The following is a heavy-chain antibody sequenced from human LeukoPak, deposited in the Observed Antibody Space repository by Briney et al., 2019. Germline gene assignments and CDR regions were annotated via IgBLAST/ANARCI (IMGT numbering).Heavy chain of an antibody. D-gene: IGHD1-1*01. J-gene: IGHJ6*03. CDR1: GGTFSSYA. CDR3: GRESYNYYYYMDV. Sequence: SVKVSCKASGGTFSSYAISWVRQAPGRGLEWMGGIIPIFGTANYAQRFQGRVTITADESTRVVYMELSSLRAEDTAVYYCGRESYNYYYYMDVWGKGTTVTVSS. V-gene: IGHV1-69*13. CDR2: IIPIFGTA.